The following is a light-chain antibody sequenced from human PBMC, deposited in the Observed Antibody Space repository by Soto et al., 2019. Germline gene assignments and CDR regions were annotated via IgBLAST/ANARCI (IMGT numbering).Light chain of an antibody. V-gene: IGKV3-15*01. CDR2: GAS. CDR3: LQYNNWPYT. J-gene: IGKJ2*01. CDR1: QSVSSN. Sequence: EIVMTQSPATLSVSPGDRATLSCRASQSVSSNLAWYQQKPGQAPRLLIYGASTRATGIPARFSGSGSGTEFTHTISSLQSEDFAVYYCLQYNNWPYTFGQGTKLEI.